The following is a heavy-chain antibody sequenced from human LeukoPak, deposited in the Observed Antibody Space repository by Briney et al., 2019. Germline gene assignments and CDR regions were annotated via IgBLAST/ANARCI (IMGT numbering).Heavy chain of an antibody. CDR2: ISYDGSNK. D-gene: IGHD2-2*01. CDR3: ARDRDGCSSTSCSFYYYYGMDV. CDR1: GFTFSSYA. Sequence: PGRSLRLSCAASGFTFSSYAMHWARQAPGKGLEWVAVISYDGSNKYYADSVKGRFTISRDNSKNTLYLQMNSLRAEDTAVYYCARDRDGCSSTSCSFYYYYGMDVWGKGTTVTVSS. V-gene: IGHV3-30*04. J-gene: IGHJ6*04.